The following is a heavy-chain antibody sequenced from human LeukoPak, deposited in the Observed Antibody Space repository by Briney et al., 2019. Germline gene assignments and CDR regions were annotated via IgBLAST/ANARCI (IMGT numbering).Heavy chain of an antibody. CDR2: ISSDGTTT. Sequence: GGSLRLSCAASGFXFSSFWIHWVRQAPGKGLVWVSRISSDGTTTTYADSVKGRFTISRDNAKNSLYLQMNSLRAEDTAVYYCARGLGVPDAFDIWGQGTMVTVSS. CDR3: ARGLGVPDAFDI. V-gene: IGHV3-74*01. D-gene: IGHD1-26*01. CDR1: GFXFSSFW. J-gene: IGHJ3*02.